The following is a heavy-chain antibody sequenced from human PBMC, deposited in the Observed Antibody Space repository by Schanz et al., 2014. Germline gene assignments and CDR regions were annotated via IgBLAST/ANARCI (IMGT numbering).Heavy chain of an antibody. D-gene: IGHD5-12*01. J-gene: IGHJ4*02. Sequence: QVQLLQFGGGVVQPGRSLRLSCAASGFIFSSYAMHWVRQAPGKGLEWVALISNDGSIKYYADSVEGRFTISRDNSRNTLYLQMNSLRTEDTAVYYCASPSGYSDYGTYFDFWGQGTLVTVSS. V-gene: IGHV3-30-3*02. CDR3: ASPSGYSDYGTYFDF. CDR2: ISNDGSIK. CDR1: GFIFSSYA.